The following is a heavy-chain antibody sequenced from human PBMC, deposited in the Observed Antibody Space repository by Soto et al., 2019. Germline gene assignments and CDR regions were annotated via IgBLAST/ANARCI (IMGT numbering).Heavy chain of an antibody. Sequence: QEQLVQSGAEVKKPGASVKVSCKASGYSFSVNYMYWVRQAPGQGLEWMGWINGDSGATKASQNFQGRVTMTRDTSINTGYMQLTRLRSDDTALYYCARGSSTTSRGGMDVWGKGTTVNVSS. CDR1: GYSFSVNY. CDR3: ARGSSTTSRGGMDV. CDR2: INGDSGAT. J-gene: IGHJ6*03. D-gene: IGHD3-16*01. V-gene: IGHV1-2*02.